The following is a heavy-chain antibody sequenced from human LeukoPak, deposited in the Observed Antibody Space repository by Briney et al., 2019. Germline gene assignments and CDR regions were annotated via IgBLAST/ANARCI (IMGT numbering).Heavy chain of an antibody. D-gene: IGHD3-16*01. V-gene: IGHV3-21*01. CDR3: AREGNDYYYDQ. Sequence: GGSLRLSCAASGFIFKTYTMTWVRRAPGKGLEWVSSITGDCKYITYADSVKGRFTISRDNAKNSLYLQVASLRGDDTATYYCAREGNDYYYDQWGQGTLVTVSP. CDR2: ITGDCKYI. CDR1: GFIFKTYT. J-gene: IGHJ4*02.